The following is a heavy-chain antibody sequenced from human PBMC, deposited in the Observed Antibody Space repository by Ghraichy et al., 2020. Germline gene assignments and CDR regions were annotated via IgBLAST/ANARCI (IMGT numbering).Heavy chain of an antibody. CDR3: ARASFWSTCLDS. CDR2: IDHSGST. D-gene: IGHD3-3*01. CDR1: NESIYGYC. J-gene: IGHJ4*02. Sequence: SETLSLTCAVFNESIYGYCGTWIRQSPERGLEWIGEIDHSGSTKYNPSLQSRVTISLDMSNNQFSLKLDSVTAADTAMYYCARASFWSTCLDSWGQGTLVTVST. V-gene: IGHV4-34*01.